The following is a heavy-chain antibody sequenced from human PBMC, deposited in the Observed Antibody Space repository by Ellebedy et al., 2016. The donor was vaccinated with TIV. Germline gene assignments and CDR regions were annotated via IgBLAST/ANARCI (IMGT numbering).Heavy chain of an antibody. J-gene: IGHJ4*02. CDR1: GFTFSNYA. CDR3: AKSSGSTFDY. CDR2: ISGSGGRS. D-gene: IGHD5-12*01. Sequence: GESLKISCAASGFTFSNYAMNWVRQAPGKGLEWVSAISGSGGRSYSADSVKGRFTISRDNSKSTLYQQISSLRAEDTAVYYCAKSSGSTFDYWGQGTLVTVSS. V-gene: IGHV3-23*01.